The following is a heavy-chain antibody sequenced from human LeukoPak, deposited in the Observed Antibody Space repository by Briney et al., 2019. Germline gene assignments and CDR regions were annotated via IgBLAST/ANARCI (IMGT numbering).Heavy chain of an antibody. CDR3: ARAPSYYDILTGYFPRGYFDY. CDR1: GGSISSYY. CDR2: IYYSGST. Sequence: SETLSLTCTVSGGSISSYYWSWIRQPPGKGLEWIGYIYYSGSTNCNPSLKSRVTISVDTSKNKFSLKLSSVTAADTAVYYCARAPSYYDILTGYFPRGYFDYWGQGTLVTVSS. J-gene: IGHJ4*02. D-gene: IGHD3-9*01. V-gene: IGHV4-59*01.